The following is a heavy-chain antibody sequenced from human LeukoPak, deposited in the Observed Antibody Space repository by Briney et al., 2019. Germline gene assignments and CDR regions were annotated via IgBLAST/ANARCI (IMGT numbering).Heavy chain of an antibody. V-gene: IGHV3-21*01. J-gene: IGHJ4*02. CDR1: GFTFSSYS. Sequence: GGSLRLSCAAPGFTFSSYSMNWVRQAPGKGLEWVSSISSSSSYIYYADSVKGRFTISRDNAKNSLYLQMNSLRAEDTAVYYCARSGDTAMVTGHFDYWGQGTLVTVSS. CDR2: ISSSSSYI. D-gene: IGHD5-18*01. CDR3: ARSGDTAMVTGHFDY.